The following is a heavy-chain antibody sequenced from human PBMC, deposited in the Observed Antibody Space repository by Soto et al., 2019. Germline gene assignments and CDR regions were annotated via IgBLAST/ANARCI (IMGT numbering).Heavy chain of an antibody. CDR1: GCTFSSYV. Sequence: QVQLVQSGAEVKRPGSSVKVSCEASGCTFSSYVISWVRQAPGQGLEWMGAVIPMFGTANYAQKFQGRVTINADESTSTAYMEVSSLRSEDTAVYYCARELAAAGKGDYYYGMDVWGQGTTVTVSS. J-gene: IGHJ6*02. V-gene: IGHV1-69*01. D-gene: IGHD6-13*01. CDR2: VIPMFGTA. CDR3: ARELAAAGKGDYYYGMDV.